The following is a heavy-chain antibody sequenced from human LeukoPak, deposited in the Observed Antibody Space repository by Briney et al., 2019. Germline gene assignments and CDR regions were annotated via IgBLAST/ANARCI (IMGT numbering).Heavy chain of an antibody. Sequence: GGSLRLSCAASGFTFGNSAMSWVRQSPGKGLEWVSAISGSGISTYYADSVKGRFAISRDNSKNTLYLQMNSLRAEDTAVYYCAKGIAGYFDYWGQGTLVTVSS. V-gene: IGHV3-23*01. J-gene: IGHJ4*02. D-gene: IGHD6-13*01. CDR1: GFTFGNSA. CDR2: ISGSGIST. CDR3: AKGIAGYFDY.